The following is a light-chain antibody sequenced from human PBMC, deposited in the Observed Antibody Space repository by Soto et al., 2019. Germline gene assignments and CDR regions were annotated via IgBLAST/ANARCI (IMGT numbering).Light chain of an antibody. CDR2: AAS. CDR1: QSISGY. V-gene: IGKV1-39*01. Sequence: DIQMTQSPSSLSASVGDRVTITCRASQSISGYLNWYLQIPQKAPELLIYAASTLESGVPSRFRGGGSGTDFTLTISSLQAEDFATYYCQQSYSFPRTFGGGTKVDIK. J-gene: IGKJ4*01. CDR3: QQSYSFPRT.